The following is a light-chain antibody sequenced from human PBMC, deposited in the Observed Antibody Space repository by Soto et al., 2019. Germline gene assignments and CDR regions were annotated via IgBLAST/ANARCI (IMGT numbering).Light chain of an antibody. Sequence: QSALTQPRTVSRSPGQSVTIACTGTSSDVGGYNYVSWYQQHPGKAPKLMIYDASKRPSGVPDRFSGSKSGNTASLTISGLQAEDEDDYYCCSYAGSYTWVFGGGTKLTVL. J-gene: IGLJ3*02. CDR2: DAS. CDR1: SSDVGGYNY. CDR3: CSYAGSYTWV. V-gene: IGLV2-11*01.